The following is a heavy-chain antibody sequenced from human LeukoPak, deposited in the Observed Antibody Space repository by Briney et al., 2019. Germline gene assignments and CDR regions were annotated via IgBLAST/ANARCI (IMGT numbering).Heavy chain of an antibody. CDR1: SFTFRAYA. J-gene: IGHJ5*02. Sequence: GGSPRLSCAASSFTFRAYAMDGVREATGKGLEWGSCIEASDVNTYYADSVTARFTIYSDNSKQTLSLKMSSMSAEDTAVYYCAKGSGSGWYGWFDPWGQGTLVTVFS. V-gene: IGHV3-23*01. D-gene: IGHD6-19*01. CDR3: AKGSGSGWYGWFDP. CDR2: IEASDVNT.